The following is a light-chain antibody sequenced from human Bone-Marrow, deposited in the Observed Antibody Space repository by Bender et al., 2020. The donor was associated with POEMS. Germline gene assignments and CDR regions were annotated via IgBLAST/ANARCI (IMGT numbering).Light chain of an antibody. CDR3: QVWDSRSDHWV. CDR2: DDT. CDR1: NIGSES. J-gene: IGLJ3*02. V-gene: IGLV3-21*03. Sequence: SYVLTQPPSVSVAPGKTAGITCGGNNIGSESVHWYQQKPGQAPLLVVYDDTDRPSGIPARFSGSKSGNTATLTISRVEAGDEADYYCQVWDSRSDHWVFGGGTKLTVL.